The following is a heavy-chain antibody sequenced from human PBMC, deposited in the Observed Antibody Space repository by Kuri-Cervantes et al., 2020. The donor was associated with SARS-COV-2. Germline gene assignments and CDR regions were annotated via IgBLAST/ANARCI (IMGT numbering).Heavy chain of an antibody. CDR3: AREGYCSSVSCFLFDY. CDR2: VYTSGIT. D-gene: IGHD2-2*01. J-gene: IGHJ4*02. Sequence: SETLSLTCAVPGYSISSGYYWGWIRQPAGKGLEWIGRVYTSGITNYNPSLKSRVTMSVDTSNNQFSLKLNSVTAADTAVYYCAREGYCSSVSCFLFDYWGQGMLVTVSS. V-gene: IGHV4-4*07. CDR1: GYSISSGYY.